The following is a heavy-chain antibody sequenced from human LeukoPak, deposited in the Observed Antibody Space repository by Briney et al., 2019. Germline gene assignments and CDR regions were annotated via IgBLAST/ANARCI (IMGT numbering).Heavy chain of an antibody. Sequence: ASVKVSCKTSGYTFPVYHIHWVRQAPGQGLEWMGWINPNSGGTNYAQKFQGRVTMTRDTSITTAYMELSRLGFDDTAVYFCARDNGWYGFDYWGQGTLVTVSS. CDR2: INPNSGGT. CDR1: GYTFPVYH. J-gene: IGHJ4*02. V-gene: IGHV1-2*02. CDR3: ARDNGWYGFDY. D-gene: IGHD6-19*01.